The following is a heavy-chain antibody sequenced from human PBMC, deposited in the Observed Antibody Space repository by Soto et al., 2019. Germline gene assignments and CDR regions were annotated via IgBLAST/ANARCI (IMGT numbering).Heavy chain of an antibody. CDR3: ARSSYLVRGVISPGWFDP. Sequence: QVQLQESGPGLVKPSQTLSLTCTVSGGSISSGGYYWSWIRQHPGKGLEWIGYIYYSGSTYYNPSLKSRVTISVHTSKNQFSLKLSSVTAADTAVYYCARSSYLVRGVISPGWFDPWGQGTLVTVSS. D-gene: IGHD3-10*01. CDR1: GGSISSGGYY. CDR2: IYYSGST. V-gene: IGHV4-31*03. J-gene: IGHJ5*02.